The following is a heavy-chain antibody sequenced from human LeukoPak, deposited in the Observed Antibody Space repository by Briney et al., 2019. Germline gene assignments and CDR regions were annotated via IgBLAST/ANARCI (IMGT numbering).Heavy chain of an antibody. CDR1: GFTFNSYW. V-gene: IGHV3-7*01. J-gene: IGHJ4*02. Sequence: GGSLRLSCAASGFTFNSYWMSWVRQAPGKGLEWVANIKQDGSEKYYVDSVKGRFTISRDNAKNSLYLQMNSLRAEDTAVYYCARWDVLRYFDWLSGNFDYWGQGTLVTVSS. D-gene: IGHD3-9*01. CDR3: ARWDVLRYFDWLSGNFDY. CDR2: IKQDGSEK.